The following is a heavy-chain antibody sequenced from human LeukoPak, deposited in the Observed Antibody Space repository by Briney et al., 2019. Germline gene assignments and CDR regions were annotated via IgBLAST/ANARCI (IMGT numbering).Heavy chain of an antibody. CDR3: ARSRDGYLFDY. V-gene: IGHV4-59*01. J-gene: IGHJ4*02. CDR2: IYYSGNT. D-gene: IGHD5-24*01. Sequence: SETLSLTCTVSGGSISSYYWSWIRQPPGKGLEWIDYIYYSGNTNYNPSLKSRVTISVDTSKNQFSLKLSSVTATDPAMYYCARSRDGYLFDYWGQGTLVTVSS. CDR1: GGSISSYY.